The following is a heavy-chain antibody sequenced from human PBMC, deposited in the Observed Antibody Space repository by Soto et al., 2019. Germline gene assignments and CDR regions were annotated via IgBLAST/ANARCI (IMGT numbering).Heavy chain of an antibody. D-gene: IGHD5-18*01. CDR1: GGSISSSSYY. J-gene: IGHJ4*02. CDR3: ARHENRGYSYGDFDY. CDR2: IYYSGST. V-gene: IGHV4-39*01. Sequence: PSETLSLTCTVPGGSISSSSYYWGWIRQPPGKGLEWIGSIYYSGSTYYNPSLKSRVTISVDTSKNQFSLKLSSVTAADTAVYYCARHENRGYSYGDFDYWGQGTLVTVSS.